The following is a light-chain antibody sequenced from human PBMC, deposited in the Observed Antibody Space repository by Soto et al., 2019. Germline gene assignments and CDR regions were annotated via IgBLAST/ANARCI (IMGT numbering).Light chain of an antibody. CDR1: SSDIGAFTS. CDR2: DII. J-gene: IGLJ2*01. Sequence: QSALTQHASVSGSPGQSITISCTGTSSDIGAFTSVSWYQQHPGKAPKLIIYDIIHRPSGVSDRFSGSKSVNTASLTVSGLQPEDEATYYCSSYSRTTTLVVFGGGTKLTVL. CDR3: SSYSRTTTLVV. V-gene: IGLV2-14*03.